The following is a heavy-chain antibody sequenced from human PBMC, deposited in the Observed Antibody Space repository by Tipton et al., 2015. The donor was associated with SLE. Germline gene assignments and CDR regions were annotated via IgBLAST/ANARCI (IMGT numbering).Heavy chain of an antibody. CDR1: GYTFTKYG. CDR3: ARRRGRSWYEDYFDY. CDR2: ISPYNGNT. Sequence: QSGAEVKKPGASVRVSCKTSGYTFTKYGITWVRQAPGQGLEWMGWISPYNGNTNIAQKFQGRVTMTTDESTSTASMDLTSLRSDDTALYYCARRRGRSWYEDYFDYWGEGTLVTVSS. J-gene: IGHJ4*02. V-gene: IGHV1-18*01. D-gene: IGHD6-13*01.